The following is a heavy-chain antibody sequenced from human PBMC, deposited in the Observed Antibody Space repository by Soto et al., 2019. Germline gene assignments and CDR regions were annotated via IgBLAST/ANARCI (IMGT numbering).Heavy chain of an antibody. CDR2: ISGSAATT. CDR3: ARARSYYHSSGSYSPPY. D-gene: IGHD3-22*01. J-gene: IGHJ4*02. V-gene: IGHV3-23*01. CDR1: GFTFSSYA. Sequence: EVQLLESGGGLVQPGGSLRLSCAASGFTFSSYAMNSVRQAPGKGLEWVSAISGSAATTHFADSVKGRHTISRDHSKNTLYAQMNSLRAEDTAVYYWARARSYYHSSGSYSPPYWGQGTLVTVSS.